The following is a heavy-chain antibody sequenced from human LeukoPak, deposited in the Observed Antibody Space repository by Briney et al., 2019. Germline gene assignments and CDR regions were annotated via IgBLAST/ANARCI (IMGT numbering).Heavy chain of an antibody. J-gene: IGHJ4*02. CDR2: NSYSGDS. CDR1: GGYISSYY. V-gene: IGHV4-59*01. D-gene: IGHD1-14*01. Sequence: SETLSLTCSVSGGYISSYYWTWIRQPPGKGLEWIGYNSYSGDSNYNPSLRSRVTISLDTSKNQFSLRLSSVTAADTAVYYCARGLGTPDNWGPGTLVIVSS. CDR3: ARGLGTPDN.